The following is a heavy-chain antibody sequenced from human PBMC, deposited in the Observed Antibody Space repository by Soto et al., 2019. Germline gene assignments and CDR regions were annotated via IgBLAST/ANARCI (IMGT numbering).Heavy chain of an antibody. CDR3: AKDGGSYLNYFDY. J-gene: IGHJ4*02. D-gene: IGHD1-26*01. Sequence: ESGGGVVQPGRSLRLSCAASGFTFSSYGMHWVRQAPGKGLEWVAVISYDGSNKYYADSVKGRFTISRDNSKNTLYLQMNSLRAEDTAVYYCAKDGGSYLNYFDYWGQGTLVTVSS. CDR1: GFTFSSYG. V-gene: IGHV3-30*18. CDR2: ISYDGSNK.